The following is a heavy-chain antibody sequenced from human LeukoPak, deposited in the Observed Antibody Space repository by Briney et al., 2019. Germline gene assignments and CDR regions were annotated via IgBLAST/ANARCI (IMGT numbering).Heavy chain of an antibody. V-gene: IGHV3-21*01. CDR2: ISSSSSYI. CDR3: ARDPVGDWFDP. D-gene: IGHD1-26*01. CDR1: GFTFSSYS. J-gene: IGHJ5*02. Sequence: GGSLRLSCAASGFTFSSYSMNWVRQAAGKGLEWVSSISSSSSYIYYADSVKGRFTISRDNAKNSLYLQMNSLRAEDTAVYYCARDPVGDWFDPWGQGTLVTVSS.